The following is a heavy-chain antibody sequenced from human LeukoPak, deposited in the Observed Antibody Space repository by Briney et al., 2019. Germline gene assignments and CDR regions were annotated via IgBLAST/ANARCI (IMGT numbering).Heavy chain of an antibody. J-gene: IGHJ3*02. CDR3: ARVLGIHAFDI. Sequence: GRSLRLSCAASGFTFSSYGMHWVRQAPGKGLEWVAVISYDGSNKYYADSVKGRFTISRDNAKNSLYLQMNSLRAEDTAVYYCARVLGIHAFDIWGQGTMVTVSS. V-gene: IGHV3-30*03. CDR1: GFTFSSYG. D-gene: IGHD3-10*01. CDR2: ISYDGSNK.